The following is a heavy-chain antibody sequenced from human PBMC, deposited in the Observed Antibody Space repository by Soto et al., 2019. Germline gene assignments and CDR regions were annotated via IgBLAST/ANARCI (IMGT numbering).Heavy chain of an antibody. J-gene: IGHJ5*02. V-gene: IGHV3-30*03. Sequence: QVQLVESGGGVVQPGRSLRLTCAASGFIFSGSGMHWVRQAPGKGLEWVALISYDGSRTYYADSVRDRFTISRDNGQNTLYLQMNRLRAEDTAVYFCARWVGGSMYDNSGKYGSWGQGTLVIVSS. CDR1: GFIFSGSG. CDR3: ARWVGGSMYDNSGKYGS. CDR2: ISYDGSRT. D-gene: IGHD3-22*01.